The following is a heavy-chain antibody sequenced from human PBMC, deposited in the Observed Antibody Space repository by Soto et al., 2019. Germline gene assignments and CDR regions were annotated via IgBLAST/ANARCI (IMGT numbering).Heavy chain of an antibody. V-gene: IGHV4-59*08. D-gene: IGHD3-10*01. J-gene: IGHJ6*03. CDR3: ERLWFGELFYYYYYMDV. CDR1: GGSISSYY. Sequence: PSETLSLTCTVSGGSISSYYWSWIRQPPGKGLEWIGYIYYSGSTNYNPSLKSRVTISVDTSKNQFSLKLSSVTAADTAVYYCERLWFGELFYYYYYMDVWGKGTTVTVSS. CDR2: IYYSGST.